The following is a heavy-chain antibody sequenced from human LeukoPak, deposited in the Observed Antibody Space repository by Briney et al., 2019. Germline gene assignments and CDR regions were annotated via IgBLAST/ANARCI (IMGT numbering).Heavy chain of an antibody. Sequence: PSETLSLTCTVSGGSTSSYYWSWIRQPPGKGLEWIGYIYYSGSTNYNPSLKSRVTISVDTSKNQFSLKLTSVTAADTAMYYCVRGPGVTISGVVNGPFDNWGQGTLVTVSS. J-gene: IGHJ4*02. V-gene: IGHV4-59*12. CDR1: GGSTSSYY. CDR2: IYYSGST. D-gene: IGHD3-3*01. CDR3: VRGPGVTISGVVNGPFDN.